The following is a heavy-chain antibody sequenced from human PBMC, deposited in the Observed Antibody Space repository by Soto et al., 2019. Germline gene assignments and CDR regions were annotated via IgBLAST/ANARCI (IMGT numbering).Heavy chain of an antibody. D-gene: IGHD3-16*01. Sequence: MQMVESGGGSVQPGGSLGRSCAASGFPFRHYWMHWVRQTPGKGLVWGSRINPAGPITNYADSVEGRFTISRDNADSALFLQMNSLSAEDTAIYYCTSDTFGLRDTWGQGTLVTVSS. CDR3: TSDTFGLRDT. CDR1: GFPFRHYW. CDR2: INPAGPIT. J-gene: IGHJ5*02. V-gene: IGHV3-74*01.